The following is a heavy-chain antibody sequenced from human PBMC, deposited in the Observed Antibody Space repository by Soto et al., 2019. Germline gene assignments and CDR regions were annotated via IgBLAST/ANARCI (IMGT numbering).Heavy chain of an antibody. D-gene: IGHD3-3*01. CDR3: ARSSVYYDFWSGYYYGGYYGMDV. CDR2: MNPNSGNT. CDR1: GYTFTSYD. Sequence: ASVKVSCKASGYTFTSYDINWVRQATGQGLEWMGWMNPNSGNTGYAQKFQGRVTMTRNTSISTAYMELSSLRSEDTAVYYCARSSVYYDFWSGYYYGGYYGMDVWGQGTTVTVS. V-gene: IGHV1-8*01. J-gene: IGHJ6*02.